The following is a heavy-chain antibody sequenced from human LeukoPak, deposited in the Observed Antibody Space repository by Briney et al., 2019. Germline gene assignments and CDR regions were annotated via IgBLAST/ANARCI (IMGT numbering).Heavy chain of an antibody. CDR1: GFTFSSYV. V-gene: IGHV3-20*04. CDR3: ARDGRSFDY. J-gene: IGHJ4*02. CDR2: INWNGGST. Sequence: GGSLRLSCAASGFTFSSYVMSWVRQAPGKGQEWVSGINWNGGSTGYADSVKGRFTISRDNAKNSLYLQMNSLRAEDTALYYCARDGRSFDYWGQGTLVTVSS.